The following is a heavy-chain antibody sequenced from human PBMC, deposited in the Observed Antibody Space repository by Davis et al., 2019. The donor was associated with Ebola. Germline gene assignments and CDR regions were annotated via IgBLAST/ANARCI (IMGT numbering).Heavy chain of an antibody. J-gene: IGHJ5*02. CDR2: IIPILGIA. D-gene: IGHD1-7*01. V-gene: IGHV1-69*10. CDR1: GGTFSSYA. Sequence: SVKVSCKASGGTFSSYAISWVRQAPGQRLEWMGGIIPILGIANYAQKFQGRVTITADKSTSTAYMELSGLRSEDTAVYYCARQITGTTFYWFDPWGQGTLVTVSS. CDR3: ARQITGTTFYWFDP.